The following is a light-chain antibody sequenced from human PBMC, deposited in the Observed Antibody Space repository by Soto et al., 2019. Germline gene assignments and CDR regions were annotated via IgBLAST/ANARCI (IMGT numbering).Light chain of an antibody. Sequence: QSVLTQPASVSGSPGQSITISCSGTSSDIGSYDHVAWYQQFPGKSPKLIIYAVSDRPSGVSGRFSGSKSGASASLSISGLQSEDEADYYCAAWDDRLDVYVFGTGTKVTVL. V-gene: IGLV2-14*03. J-gene: IGLJ1*01. CDR3: AAWDDRLDVYV. CDR1: SSDIGSYDH. CDR2: AVS.